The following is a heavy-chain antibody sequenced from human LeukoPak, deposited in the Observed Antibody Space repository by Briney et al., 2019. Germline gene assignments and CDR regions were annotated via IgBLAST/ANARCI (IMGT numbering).Heavy chain of an antibody. D-gene: IGHD1-26*01. J-gene: IGHJ4*02. Sequence: PSETLSLTCTVSGGSISSSSYYWGWIRQPPGKGLEWIGEIYHSGSTNYNPSLKGRVTISVDTSKNQFSLKLSSVTAADTAVYYCARGDSGSYPDYWGQGTLVTVSS. CDR1: GGSISSSSYY. V-gene: IGHV4-39*07. CDR3: ARGDSGSYPDY. CDR2: IYHSGST.